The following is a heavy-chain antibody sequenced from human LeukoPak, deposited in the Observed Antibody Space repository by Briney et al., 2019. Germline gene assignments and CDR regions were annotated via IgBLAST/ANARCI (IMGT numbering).Heavy chain of an antibody. J-gene: IGHJ3*02. Sequence: GGSLRLSCAASGFTFSSYSMNWVRQARGKGREWVSSISSSSSYIYYADSVKGRFTISRDNAKNSLYLQMNSLRAEDTAVYYCARVPAAIGAFDIWGQGTMVTVSS. CDR2: ISSSSSYI. V-gene: IGHV3-21*01. CDR3: ARVPAAIGAFDI. D-gene: IGHD2-2*02. CDR1: GFTFSSYS.